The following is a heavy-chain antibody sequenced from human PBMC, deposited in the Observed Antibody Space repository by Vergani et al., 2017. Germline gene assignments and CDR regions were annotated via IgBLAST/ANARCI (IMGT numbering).Heavy chain of an antibody. CDR2: IYYSGST. Sequence: QLQLQESGPGLVKPSETLSLPCTVSGGSISSSSYYWGWIRHPPGKGLEWIGSIYYSGSTYYNPSLKSRVTISVDTSKNPFSLKLSSVAAADTAVYYCARPGYSSSWDAWYFDYWGQGTLVTVSS. V-gene: IGHV4-39*01. CDR1: GGSISSSSYY. CDR3: ARPGYSSSWDAWYFDY. D-gene: IGHD6-13*01. J-gene: IGHJ4*02.